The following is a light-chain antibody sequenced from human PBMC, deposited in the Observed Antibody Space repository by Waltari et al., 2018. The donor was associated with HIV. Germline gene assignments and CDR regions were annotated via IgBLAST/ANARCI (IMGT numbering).Light chain of an antibody. CDR3: FSAADDNLRV. V-gene: IGLV3-27*01. Sequence: SYELTQPSSVSASPGQTARITCSGDALTKYYARWYQQKPGKAPVLVIYKNPERPSGFPGRFSCSRSGTTVTLTISGAQVGEEADYYCFSAADDNLRVFGGGTKLTVL. CDR1: ALTKYY. J-gene: IGLJ3*02. CDR2: KNP.